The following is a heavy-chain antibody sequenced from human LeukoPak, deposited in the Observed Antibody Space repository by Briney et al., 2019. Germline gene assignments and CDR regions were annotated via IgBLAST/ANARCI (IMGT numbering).Heavy chain of an antibody. CDR3: ARDYCGGDCFPDY. Sequence: ASVKVSCKTSGYTFTGYYVHWVRQAPGQGLEWMGRINPNSGDTNYEQKFQGRDTMTRDTSISTAYMELSRLRSDDTAVYYCARDYCGGDCFPDYWGQGTLVTVSS. CDR2: INPNSGDT. J-gene: IGHJ4*02. D-gene: IGHD2-21*02. V-gene: IGHV1-2*06. CDR1: GYTFTGYY.